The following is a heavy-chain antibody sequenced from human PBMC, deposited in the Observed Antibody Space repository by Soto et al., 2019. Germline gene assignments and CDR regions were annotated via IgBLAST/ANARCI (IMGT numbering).Heavy chain of an antibody. CDR2: INHSGST. CDR1: GGSFSGYY. V-gene: IGHV4-34*01. D-gene: IGHD2-2*01. Sequence: SETLSLTCAVYGGSFSGYYWSWIRRPPGKGLEWIGEINHSGSTNYNPSLKSRVTISVDTSKNQFSLKLSSVTAADTAVYYCARLPLGYCSSTSCPRDDYWGQGTLVTVSS. J-gene: IGHJ4*02. CDR3: ARLPLGYCSSTSCPRDDY.